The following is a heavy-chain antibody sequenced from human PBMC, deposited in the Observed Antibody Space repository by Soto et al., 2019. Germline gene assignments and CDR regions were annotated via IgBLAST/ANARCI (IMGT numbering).Heavy chain of an antibody. Sequence: ARVKVSCKASGYTFTKDRVSCLILAPGQGLEWMGWISAYNGNTNYAQQLQGRVTMTTDTSTSTAYMELRSLRSDDTAVYYCARDWGGGYSYGYFDYWGQGTLVTVSS. V-gene: IGHV1-18*01. J-gene: IGHJ4*02. CDR2: ISAYNGNT. CDR1: GYTFTKDR. D-gene: IGHD5-18*01. CDR3: ARDWGGGYSYGYFDY.